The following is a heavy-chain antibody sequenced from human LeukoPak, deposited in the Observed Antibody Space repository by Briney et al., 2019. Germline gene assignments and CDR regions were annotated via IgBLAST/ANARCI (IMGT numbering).Heavy chain of an antibody. V-gene: IGHV4-4*02. D-gene: IGHD6-6*01. J-gene: IGHJ6*03. CDR3: ARLKRIAARRRYYYMDV. CDR1: GGSISSSNW. Sequence: SGTLSLTCAVSGGSISSSNWWSWVRQPPGKGLEWIGEIYHSGSTNYNPSLKSRVTISVDTSKNQFSLKLSSVTAADTAVYYCARLKRIAARRRYYYMDVWGKGTTVTVSS. CDR2: IYHSGST.